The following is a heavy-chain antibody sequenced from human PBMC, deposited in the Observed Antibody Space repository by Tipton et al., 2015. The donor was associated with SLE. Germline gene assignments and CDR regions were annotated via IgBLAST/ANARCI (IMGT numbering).Heavy chain of an antibody. CDR1: GGSFSGYY. V-gene: IGHV4-34*01. J-gene: IGHJ6*03. CDR2: INHSGST. CDR3: ARRRAVAGRVPYYMDV. D-gene: IGHD6-19*01. Sequence: LRLSCAVYGGSFSGYYWSWIRQPPGKGLEWIGEINHSGSTNYNPSLKSRVTISVDTSKNQFSLKLSSVTAADTAVYYCARRRAVAGRVPYYMDVWGKRTTVTVSS.